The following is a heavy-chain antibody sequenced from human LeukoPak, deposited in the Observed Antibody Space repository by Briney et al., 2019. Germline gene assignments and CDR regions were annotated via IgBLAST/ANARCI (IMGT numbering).Heavy chain of an antibody. CDR2: INHSGST. Sequence: PSETLSLTCTVSGGSISSYYWSWIRQPPGKGLEWIGEINHSGSTNYNPSLKSRVTISVDTSKNQFSLKLSSVTAADTAVYYCARGKTLGWFDPWGQGTLVTVSS. V-gene: IGHV4-34*01. CDR1: GGSISSYY. CDR3: ARGKTLGWFDP. D-gene: IGHD3-16*01. J-gene: IGHJ5*02.